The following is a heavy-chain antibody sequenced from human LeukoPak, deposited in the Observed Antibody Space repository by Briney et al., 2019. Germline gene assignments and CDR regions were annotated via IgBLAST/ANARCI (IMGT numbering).Heavy chain of an antibody. D-gene: IGHD3-10*01. J-gene: IGHJ5*02. Sequence: SQTLSLTCAVSGGSISSGGYSWSWIRQPPGMGLEWIGYIYHSGSTYYNPSLKSRVTISVDRSKNQFSLKLSSVTAADTAVYYCARGSDYGSGNWFDPWGQGTLVTVSS. V-gene: IGHV4-30-2*01. CDR2: IYHSGST. CDR3: ARGSDYGSGNWFDP. CDR1: GGSISSGGYS.